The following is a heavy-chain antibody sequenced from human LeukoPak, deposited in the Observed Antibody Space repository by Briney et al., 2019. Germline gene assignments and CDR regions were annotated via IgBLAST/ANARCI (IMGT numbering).Heavy chain of an antibody. D-gene: IGHD1-20*01. CDR2: ISGSGTST. V-gene: IGHV3-23*01. Sequence: GGTLGLSCAASGFTFSSYGMNWVRQAPGKGLEWVSTISGSGTSTYYADSVKGRFTISRDNSKNTLYLQMNSLRAEDTAVYYCAKVGKAARIIGTTSRYYYYYMDVWGKGTTVTISS. CDR3: AKVGKAARIIGTTSRYYYYYMDV. CDR1: GFTFSSYG. J-gene: IGHJ6*03.